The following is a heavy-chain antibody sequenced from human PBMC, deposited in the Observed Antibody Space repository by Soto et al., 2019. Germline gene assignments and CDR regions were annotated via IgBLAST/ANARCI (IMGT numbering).Heavy chain of an antibody. J-gene: IGHJ5*02. CDR2: IKSKTDGGTT. CDR3: ATVGNWNTGYVDP. D-gene: IGHD1-1*01. V-gene: IGHV3-15*07. CDR1: GFTFSNAW. Sequence: GGSLRLSCAASGFTFSNAWMNWARQAPGKGLEWVGRIKSKTDGGTTDYAAPVKGRFTISRDDSKNTLYLQMNSLKTDDTAVYYCATVGNWNTGYVDPWGQGTLVTVSS.